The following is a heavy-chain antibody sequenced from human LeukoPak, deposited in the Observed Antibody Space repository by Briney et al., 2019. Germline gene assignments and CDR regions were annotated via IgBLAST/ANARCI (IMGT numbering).Heavy chain of an antibody. D-gene: IGHD6-6*01. Sequence: GGSLRLSCAASGFTFNHYAMNWVRQAPGKRLEWVAVVSYDGNKEYHADSVKGRFTISRDNSKNTLYLQMNSLRADDTAVYYCAKHLGYSTSSGIDYWGQGTLVTVSS. CDR2: VSYDGNKE. CDR1: GFTFNHYA. J-gene: IGHJ4*02. CDR3: AKHLGYSTSSGIDY. V-gene: IGHV3-30*04.